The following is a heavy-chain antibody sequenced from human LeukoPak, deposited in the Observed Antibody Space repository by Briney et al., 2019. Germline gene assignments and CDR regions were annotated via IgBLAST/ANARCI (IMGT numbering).Heavy chain of an antibody. V-gene: IGHV3-48*03. CDR1: GFTFSSYE. D-gene: IGHD6-19*01. Sequence: GGSLRLSCAASGFTFSSYEMNWVRQAPGKRLEWVSYISINGSTIYYADSVKGRFTISRDNAKNSLYLQMNSLRAEDTAVYYCARDGGSAWFLDYWGQGTLVTVSS. CDR2: ISINGSTI. CDR3: ARDGGSAWFLDY. J-gene: IGHJ4*02.